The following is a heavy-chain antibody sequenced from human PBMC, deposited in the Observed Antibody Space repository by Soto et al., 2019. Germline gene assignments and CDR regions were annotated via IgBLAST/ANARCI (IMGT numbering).Heavy chain of an antibody. CDR3: AADKRDCSGGSCYSYWFDP. V-gene: IGHV1-58*02. D-gene: IGHD2-15*01. CDR1: GFTFTSSA. CDR2: IVVGSGNT. Sequence: SVKVSCKASGFTFTSSAMQWVRQARGQRLEWIGWIVVGSGNTNYAQKFQERVTITRDMSTSTAYMELSSLRSEDTAVYYCAADKRDCSGGSCYSYWFDPWGQGTLVTV. J-gene: IGHJ5*02.